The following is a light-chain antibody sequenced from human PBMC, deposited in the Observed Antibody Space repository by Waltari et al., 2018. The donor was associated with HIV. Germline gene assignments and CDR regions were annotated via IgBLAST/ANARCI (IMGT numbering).Light chain of an antibody. V-gene: IGKV2-28*01. CDR3: MQSLQTPHT. Sequence: IVMTQFPLSLHATAGEAAYISCRSGQSRLHINGYNDLDWYLQKPGQAPQLLIYLASSRAAGIPFRFSGSGIGTEFTLEISTVKAEDVGTFYCMQSLQTPHTFGQGTKLQI. CDR1: QSRLHINGYND. CDR2: LAS. J-gene: IGKJ2*01.